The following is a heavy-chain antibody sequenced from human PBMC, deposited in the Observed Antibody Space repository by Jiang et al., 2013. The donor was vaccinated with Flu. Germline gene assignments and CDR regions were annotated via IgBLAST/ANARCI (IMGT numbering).Heavy chain of an antibody. J-gene: IGHJ4*02. Sequence: SGAEVKKPGASVKVSCKASGYTFSSYYVHWVRQAPGQGLEWMGLINCGGGTANYAQKFQGRVALARDTSTSTVYMELSSLTSEDTTVYYCARIGGRGYTYGTFDYWGQGTLVTVSS. CDR2: INCGGGTA. V-gene: IGHV1-46*01. D-gene: IGHD5-18*01. CDR1: GYTFSSYY. CDR3: ARIGGRGYTYGTFDY.